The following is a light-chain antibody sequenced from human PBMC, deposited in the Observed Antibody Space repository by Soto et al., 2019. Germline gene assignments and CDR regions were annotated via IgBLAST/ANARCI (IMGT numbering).Light chain of an antibody. CDR1: QSFNSIY. V-gene: IGKV3-20*01. CDR2: GAS. Sequence: ELVLPQFSGPPFFSPVGRATPFCRASQSFNSIYLAWYQQKPGQAPRLLIYGASSRATGIPDRFSGSGSGTDFTLTISRLEPEDFAVYYCHQYDSWTFGQGTKVDNK. CDR3: HQYDSWT. J-gene: IGKJ1*01.